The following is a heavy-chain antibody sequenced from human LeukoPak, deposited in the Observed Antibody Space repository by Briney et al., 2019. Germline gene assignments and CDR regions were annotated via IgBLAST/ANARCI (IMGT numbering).Heavy chain of an antibody. D-gene: IGHD6-19*01. CDR2: IHPGDSDT. J-gene: IGHJ6*03. Sequence: GESLKISCKGSGSSFSTYWIGWVRQRPGKGLEWMGIIHPGDSDTRYSPSFQGQVTISADKSISTAYLQWSSLKASDTAIYYCARAGTYYYYHMDVWGKGTTVTVFS. CDR3: ARAGTYYYYHMDV. CDR1: GSSFSTYW. V-gene: IGHV5-51*01.